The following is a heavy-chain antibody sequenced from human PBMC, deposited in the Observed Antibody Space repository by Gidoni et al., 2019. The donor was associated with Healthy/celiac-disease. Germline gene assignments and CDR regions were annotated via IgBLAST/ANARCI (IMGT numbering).Heavy chain of an antibody. CDR2: INPNSGGT. CDR3: ARVTAPADGMDV. J-gene: IGHJ6*02. CDR1: VYTFTGYS. Sequence: QVQLVPSGAAVTKPGASVTVSCKASVYTFTGYSMHWVRQAPGQGLEWMGWINPNSGGTNYAQKLQGWVTMTRDTSISTAYMELSRLRSDDTAVYYCARVTAPADGMDVWGQGTTVTVSS. D-gene: IGHD6-25*01. V-gene: IGHV1-2*04.